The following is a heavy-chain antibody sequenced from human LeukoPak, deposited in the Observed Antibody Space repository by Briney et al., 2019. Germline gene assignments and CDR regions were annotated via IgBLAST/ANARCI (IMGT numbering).Heavy chain of an antibody. CDR1: GGSISSYH. CDR3: ARRQRTAGIDY. Sequence: SETLSLTCNVSGGSISSYHWSWIRQPPGKGLEWIGYIYYSGSTNYNPSLKSRVTISVDTSKNQFSLKLSSVTAADTAVYYCARRQRTAGIDYWGQGTLVTVSS. D-gene: IGHD1-1*01. CDR2: IYYSGST. J-gene: IGHJ4*02. V-gene: IGHV4-59*01.